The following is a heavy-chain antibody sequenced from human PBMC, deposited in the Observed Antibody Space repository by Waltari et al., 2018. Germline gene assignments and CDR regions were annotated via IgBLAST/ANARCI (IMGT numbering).Heavy chain of an antibody. CDR2: ISSNGGST. Sequence: EVQLVESGGGLVQPGGSLRLSCAASGFTFSSYAMHWVRQAPGKGLEYVSAISSNGGSTYYADSVKGRVTITADKSTSTAYMELSSLRSEDTAVYYCARLLRQGDYMDVWGKGTTVTVSS. D-gene: IGHD3-16*01. CDR3: ARLLRQGDYMDV. CDR1: GFTFSSYA. V-gene: IGHV3-64*07. J-gene: IGHJ6*03.